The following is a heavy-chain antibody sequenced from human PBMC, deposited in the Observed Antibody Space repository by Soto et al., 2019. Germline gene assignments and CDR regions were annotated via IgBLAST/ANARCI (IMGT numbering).Heavy chain of an antibody. J-gene: IGHJ4*02. CDR2: IYHSGST. V-gene: IGHV4-30-2*05. CDR1: GGSISSGGYS. Sequence: PSETLSLTCAVSGGSISSGGYSWSWIRQPPGKGLEWIGYIYHSGSTYYNPSLKSRVTISVDTSKNQFSLKLSSVTAADTAVYYCARDRAEALYIDFWGQGTLVTVSS. D-gene: IGHD2-2*02. CDR3: ARDRAEALYIDF.